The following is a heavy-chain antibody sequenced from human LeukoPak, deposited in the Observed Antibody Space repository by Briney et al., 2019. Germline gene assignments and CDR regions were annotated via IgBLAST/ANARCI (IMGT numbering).Heavy chain of an antibody. CDR1: GGSISSSTFY. V-gene: IGHV4-39*07. D-gene: IGHD4-17*01. Sequence: SETLSLTCTVSGGSISSSTFYWGWIRQPPGKGLEWIGSLYYSGSTYYNPSLKSRVTISVDTSKNQFSLKLSSVTAADTAVYYCARGSAVTTFGLGYYYYYMDVWGKGTTVTVSS. J-gene: IGHJ6*03. CDR2: LYYSGST. CDR3: ARGSAVTTFGLGYYYYYMDV.